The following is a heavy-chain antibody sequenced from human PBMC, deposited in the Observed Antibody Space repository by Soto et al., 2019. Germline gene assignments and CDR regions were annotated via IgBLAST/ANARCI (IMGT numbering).Heavy chain of an antibody. D-gene: IGHD6-13*01. Sequence: GGSLRLSCAASGYTFSSYAMTWVRQAPGKGLEWVSTISNSGGSTYYADSVKGRFTISRDNSKNTLYLQMNSLRAEDTAVYYCAKLNSAAGTWYYYMDVWGKGTTVTVSS. CDR1: GYTFSSYA. CDR3: AKLNSAAGTWYYYMDV. J-gene: IGHJ6*03. V-gene: IGHV3-23*01. CDR2: ISNSGGST.